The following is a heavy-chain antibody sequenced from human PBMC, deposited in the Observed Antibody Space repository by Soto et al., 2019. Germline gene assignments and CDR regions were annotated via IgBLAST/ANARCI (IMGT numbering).Heavy chain of an antibody. Sequence: ASVKVSCKTFGFTFTAYYMHWVRQAPGQGLEWMGWINLNTGGTDSTQKFQGRVTMTRDTSISTAFMELSSLRSDDTAVYYCARWSLADFKYFDYWGQGTLVTVSS. CDR2: INLNTGGT. D-gene: IGHD3-3*02. CDR1: GFTFTAYY. J-gene: IGHJ4*02. CDR3: ARWSLADFKYFDY. V-gene: IGHV1-2*02.